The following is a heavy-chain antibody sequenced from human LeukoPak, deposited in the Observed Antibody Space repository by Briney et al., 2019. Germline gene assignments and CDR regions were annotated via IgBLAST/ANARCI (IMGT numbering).Heavy chain of an antibody. CDR2: ISAYSGNA. V-gene: IGHV1-18*01. J-gene: IGHJ4*02. CDR3: GRVVRDQEVLRRVDY. CDR1: GYTFTSFG. Sequence: ASVKVSCKASGYTFTSFGISWVRQAPGQGLEWMAWISAYSGNAKYAQKFQGRVTMTTDTSTSTAHMELRSLRSDDTAIYYCGRVVRDQEVLRRVDYWGQGTLVTVSS. D-gene: IGHD3-10*01.